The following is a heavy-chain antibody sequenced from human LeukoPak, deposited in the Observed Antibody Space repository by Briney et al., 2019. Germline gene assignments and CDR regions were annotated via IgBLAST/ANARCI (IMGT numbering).Heavy chain of an antibody. CDR2: ISNNGGYT. D-gene: IGHD2-15*01. CDR3: AKQLGYCSDGSCYFPY. Sequence: GGSLRLSCVASGFTFSSSAMSWVRQAPGKGLEWVSAISNNGGYTYYADSVQGRFTISRDNSKSTLCLQMNSLRAEDTAVYYCAKQLGYCSDGSCYFPYWGQGTLVTVSS. CDR1: GFTFSSSA. J-gene: IGHJ4*02. V-gene: IGHV3-23*01.